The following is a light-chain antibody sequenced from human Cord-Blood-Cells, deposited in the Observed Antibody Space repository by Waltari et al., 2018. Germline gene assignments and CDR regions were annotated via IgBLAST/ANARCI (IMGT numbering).Light chain of an antibody. CDR3: AAWDDSLSGPV. CDR1: RSNIGSTY. V-gene: IGLV1-47*01. J-gene: IGLJ2*01. Sequence: QSVLTQPPSASGTTGQRVTISCSGSRSNIGSTYVNWYQQLPGTAPKLLIYRNNQRPSGVPDRFSGSKSGTSASLAISGLRSEDEADYYCAAWDDSLSGPVFGGGTKLTVL. CDR2: RNN.